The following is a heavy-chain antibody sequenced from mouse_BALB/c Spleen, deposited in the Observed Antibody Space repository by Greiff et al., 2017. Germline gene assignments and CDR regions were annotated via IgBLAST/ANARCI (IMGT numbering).Heavy chain of an antibody. CDR1: GFNIKDYY. CDR3: KNYYGSSYFDY. V-gene: IGHV14-4*02. D-gene: IGHD1-1*01. Sequence: QLQQSGAELVRSGASVKLSCTASGFNIKDYYMHWVKQRPEQGLEWIGWIDPENGDTEYAPKFQGKATMTADTSSNTAYLQLSSLTSEDTAVYYCKNYYGSSYFDYWGQGTTLTVSS. CDR2: IDPENGDT. J-gene: IGHJ2*01.